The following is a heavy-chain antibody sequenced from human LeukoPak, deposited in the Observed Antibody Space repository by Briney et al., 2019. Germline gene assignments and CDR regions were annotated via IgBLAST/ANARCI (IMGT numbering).Heavy chain of an antibody. CDR1: GFTFSSYG. CDR3: AKAAYCGGDCSYYYFDY. Sequence: PGGSLRLSCAASGFTFSSYGMHWVRQAPGKGLEWVAFIRYDGSNKYYADSVKGRFTISRDNSKNTLYLQMNSLRAEDTAVYYCAKAAYCGGDCSYYYFDYWGQGTLVTVSS. CDR2: IRYDGSNK. V-gene: IGHV3-30*02. D-gene: IGHD2-21*01. J-gene: IGHJ4*02.